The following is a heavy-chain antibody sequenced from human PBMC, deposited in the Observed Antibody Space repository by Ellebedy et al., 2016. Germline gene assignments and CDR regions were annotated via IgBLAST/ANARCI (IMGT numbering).Heavy chain of an antibody. V-gene: IGHV4-39*07. CDR1: GGSISSGSYY. CDR2: INDSGST. D-gene: IGHD6-13*01. J-gene: IGHJ4*02. Sequence: SETLSLTCTVSGGSISSGSYYWGWIRQPPGKGLEWIGEINDSGSTNYNPSLKSRVTMSVDTLKKQFSLRLSSVTAADTAVYYCARGRLGYSSSWYRDYWGQGTLVTVSP. CDR3: ARGRLGYSSSWYRDY.